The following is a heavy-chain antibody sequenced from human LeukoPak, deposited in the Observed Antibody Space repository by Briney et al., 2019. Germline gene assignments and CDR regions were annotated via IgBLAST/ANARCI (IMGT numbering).Heavy chain of an antibody. CDR2: ISGSGGST. Sequence: PGGSLRLSCAASGFTFSSYAMSWVRQAPGKGLEWVSAISGSGGSTYYADSVKGRFTISRDNSKNTLYLQMNSLRAEDTAVYYCAKDPTQDCSSTSCYNYYDLPYFDYWGQGTLVTVSS. D-gene: IGHD2-2*02. CDR3: AKDPTQDCSSTSCYNYYDLPYFDY. J-gene: IGHJ4*02. CDR1: GFTFSSYA. V-gene: IGHV3-23*01.